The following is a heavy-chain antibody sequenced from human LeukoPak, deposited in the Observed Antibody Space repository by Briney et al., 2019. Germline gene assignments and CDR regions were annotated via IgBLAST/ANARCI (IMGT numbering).Heavy chain of an antibody. J-gene: IGHJ6*02. CDR1: GFTFSSYA. D-gene: IGHD6-13*01. V-gene: IGHV3-30*04. CDR2: ISYDGSNK. CDR3: ARYSSSWPLGYGMDV. Sequence: GGSLRLSCAASGFTFSSYAMHWVRQAPGKGLEWVAVISYDGSNKYYADTVKGRFTISRDNSKNALYLQMNSLRAEDTAVYYCARYSSSWPLGYGMDVWGQGTTVTVSS.